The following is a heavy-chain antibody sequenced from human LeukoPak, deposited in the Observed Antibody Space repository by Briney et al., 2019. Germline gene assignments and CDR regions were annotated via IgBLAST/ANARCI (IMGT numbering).Heavy chain of an antibody. CDR3: ARLYCSSTSCYTGYYYYGMDV. J-gene: IGHJ6*02. D-gene: IGHD2-2*02. CDR1: GFTFSSYG. Sequence: PGGSLRLSCAASGFTFSSYGMHWVRQAPGKGLEWVAVIWYDGSNKYYADSVKGRFTISRDNSKNTLYLQMNSLRAEDTAVYYCARLYCSSTSCYTGYYYYGMDVWGQGTTVTVSS. CDR2: IWYDGSNK. V-gene: IGHV3-33*01.